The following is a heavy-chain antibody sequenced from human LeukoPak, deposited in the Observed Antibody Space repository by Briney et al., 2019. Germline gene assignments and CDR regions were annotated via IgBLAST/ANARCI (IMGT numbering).Heavy chain of an antibody. CDR1: GGSISSYY. CDR3: ASGGHSSSWFSYFYMDV. J-gene: IGHJ6*03. D-gene: IGHD6-13*01. Sequence: SSETLSLTCTVSGGSISSYYWTWIRQPPGKGLEWIGYVYYSGSTNYNPSLKSRVTISLDTSKNQFSLNLSSVTAADTAVYYCASGGHSSSWFSYFYMDVWGKGTTVTVSS. V-gene: IGHV4-59*01. CDR2: VYYSGST.